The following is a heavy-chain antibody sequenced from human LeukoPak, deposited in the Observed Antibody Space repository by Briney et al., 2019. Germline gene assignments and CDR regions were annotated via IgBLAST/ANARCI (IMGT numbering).Heavy chain of an antibody. V-gene: IGHV1-2*02. CDR2: INPNSGGR. D-gene: IGHD3-10*01. Sequence: ASVTVSCKASGYTFTVYYMHWVRQAPGQGLEWMGWINPNSGGRNYAQKLQGRVTMTRYTSISTAYMELSRLRSDDTAVYYCARDSDPNYYYYYMDVCGKGTTVTVSS. CDR1: GYTFTVYY. CDR3: ARDSDPNYYYYYMDV. J-gene: IGHJ6*03.